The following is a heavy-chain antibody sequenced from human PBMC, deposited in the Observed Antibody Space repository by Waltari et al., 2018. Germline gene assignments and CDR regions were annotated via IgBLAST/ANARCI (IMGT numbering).Heavy chain of an antibody. Sequence: QVQLVQSGAEVKKPGSSVKVSCKASGGTFSSYTISWVRQAPGQGLEWMGRIIPSLGIAKYAQNSQGRVTITADKATSTADRELSSLRSEDTAVYYCAIGPSSWYAPYDWFDPWGQGTLVTVSS. V-gene: IGHV1-69*02. J-gene: IGHJ5*02. CDR1: GGTFSSYT. D-gene: IGHD6-13*01. CDR2: IIPSLGIA. CDR3: AIGPSSWYAPYDWFDP.